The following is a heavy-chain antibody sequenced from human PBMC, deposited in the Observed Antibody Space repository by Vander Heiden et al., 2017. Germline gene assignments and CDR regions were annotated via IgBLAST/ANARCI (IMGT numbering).Heavy chain of an antibody. D-gene: IGHD2-15*01. J-gene: IGHJ4*02. V-gene: IGHV3-73*02. CDR1: GFTFSGSA. CDR2: IRSKANSYAT. Sequence: EVQLVESGGGLVQPGGSLKLFCAASGFTFSGSAMHWVRRASGKGLEWVGRIRSKANSYATAYAASVKGRFTISRDDSKNTAYLQMNSLKTEDTAVYYCTIGAIFDYWGQGTLVTVSS. CDR3: TIGAIFDY.